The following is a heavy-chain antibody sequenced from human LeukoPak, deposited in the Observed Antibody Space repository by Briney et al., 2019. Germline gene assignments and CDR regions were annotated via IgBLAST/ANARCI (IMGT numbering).Heavy chain of an antibody. CDR1: GFTFSTYA. D-gene: IGHD4-17*01. V-gene: IGHV3-64*01. CDR2: ISGNGRST. CDR3: AREIYGDSDTYYFDY. Sequence: GGSLRLSCTASGFTFSTYATHWVRQAPGKGLEYVSGISGNGRSTFYASSVKDRFTISRDNSKNTLYLQLGSLRAEDLAVYYCAREIYGDSDTYYFDYWGQGTLVTVSS. J-gene: IGHJ4*02.